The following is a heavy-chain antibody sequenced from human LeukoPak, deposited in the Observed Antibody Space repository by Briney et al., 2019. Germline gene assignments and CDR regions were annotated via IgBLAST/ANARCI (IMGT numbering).Heavy chain of an antibody. D-gene: IGHD3-10*01. CDR2: IYTSGST. CDR1: GGSISSYY. Sequence: SETLSLTCTVSGGSISSYYWSWIRQPAGKGLEWIGRIYTSGSTNYNPSLKSRVTMSVDTSKNQFSLKLSSVTAADTAVYYCARDRARDYYGSGSFDYWGQGTLVTVSS. J-gene: IGHJ4*02. CDR3: ARDRARDYYGSGSFDY. V-gene: IGHV4-4*07.